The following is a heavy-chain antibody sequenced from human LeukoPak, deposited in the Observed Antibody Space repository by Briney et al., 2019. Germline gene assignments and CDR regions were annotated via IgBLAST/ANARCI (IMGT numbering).Heavy chain of an antibody. J-gene: IGHJ6*03. Sequence: AASVNVSCKASGYTFTSYGISWVRQAPGQGLEWMGWISAYNGNTNYAQKLQGRVTMTTDTSTSTAYMELRSLRSDDTAVYYCARRGLAGGVEGPVDPPPYYYYYYMDVWGKGTTVTVSS. D-gene: IGHD3-16*01. CDR3: ARRGLAGGVEGPVDPPPYYYYYYMDV. V-gene: IGHV1-18*01. CDR1: GYTFTSYG. CDR2: ISAYNGNT.